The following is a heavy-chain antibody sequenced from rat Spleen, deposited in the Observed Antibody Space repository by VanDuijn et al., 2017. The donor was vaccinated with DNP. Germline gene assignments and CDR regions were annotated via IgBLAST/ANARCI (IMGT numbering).Heavy chain of an antibody. Sequence: QVQLKESGPGLVQPSQTLSLTCTVSGLSLTSNSVSWIRQPPGKGLEWMGRIQSGGSTDYNSALKSRLSISRDTSKSQVFLKMNSVQTEDTAMYFCAVTYYGYNYAYAMDAWGQGTSVTVSS. D-gene: IGHD1-9*01. J-gene: IGHJ4*01. V-gene: IGHV2-47*01. CDR1: GLSLTSNS. CDR2: IQSGGST. CDR3: AVTYYGYNYAYAMDA.